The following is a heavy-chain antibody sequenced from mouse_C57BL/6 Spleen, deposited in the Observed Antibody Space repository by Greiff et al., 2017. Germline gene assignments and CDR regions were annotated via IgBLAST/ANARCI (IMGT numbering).Heavy chain of an antibody. J-gene: IGHJ4*01. CDR1: GYTFTSYW. CDR2: VHPNSGST. CDR3: ARSGLRSLLYYAMDY. V-gene: IGHV1-64*01. Sequence: QVQLQQPGAELVKPGASVKLSCKASGYTFTSYWMHWVKQRPGQGLEWIGMVHPNSGSTNYNEKFKSKATLTVDKSSSTAYMQLSSLTSEDSAVYYGARSGLRSLLYYAMDYWGQGTSVTVSS. D-gene: IGHD1-1*01.